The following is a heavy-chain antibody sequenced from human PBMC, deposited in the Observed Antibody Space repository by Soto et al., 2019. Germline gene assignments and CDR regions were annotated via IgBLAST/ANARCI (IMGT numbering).Heavy chain of an antibody. J-gene: IGHJ5*02. D-gene: IGHD1-7*01. CDR2: INPNNGNT. CDR3: ARTSSGTREGFDP. CDR1: GYSFTTYD. Sequence: QVQLVQSXAEVKKPGASVRVSCKASGYSFTTYDINWVRQATGQGLEWMGWINPNNGNTGYAQKFQGRVTLTRTTSISTAYMELSSLRSDDTAVYYCARTSSGTREGFDPWGQGTLVTVSS. V-gene: IGHV1-8*01.